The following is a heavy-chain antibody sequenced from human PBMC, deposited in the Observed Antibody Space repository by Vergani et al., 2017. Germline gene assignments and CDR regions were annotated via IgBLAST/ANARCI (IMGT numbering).Heavy chain of an antibody. Sequence: EVQLVESGGGLVQPGRSLRLSCAASGFTFDDYAMHWVRQAPGKGLEWVSGISWNSGSIGYADSVKGRFTISRDNAKNSRYLQMNSLRAEDTSLYYCAMSGRSWFGYLLSLACDYWGQGTLVTVSS. CDR2: ISWNSGSI. V-gene: IGHV3-9*01. CDR3: AMSGRSWFGYLLSLACDY. J-gene: IGHJ4*02. D-gene: IGHD3-10*01. CDR1: GFTFDDYA.